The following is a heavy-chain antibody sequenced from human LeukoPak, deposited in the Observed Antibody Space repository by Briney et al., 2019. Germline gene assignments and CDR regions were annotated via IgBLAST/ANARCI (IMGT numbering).Heavy chain of an antibody. J-gene: IGHJ4*02. CDR1: GGSFSSSSYY. V-gene: IGHV4-39*01. CDR3: ARHAAGQLQSFGC. D-gene: IGHD6-25*01. CDR2: IYFSGST. Sequence: SETLSLTCTVSGGSFSSSSYYWGWIRQPPGKGLEWIGSIYFSGSTYYNPSLKSRVTISVDTSKNQFSLKLSSVTAADTAVYYCARHAAGQLQSFGCWGQGTLVTVSS.